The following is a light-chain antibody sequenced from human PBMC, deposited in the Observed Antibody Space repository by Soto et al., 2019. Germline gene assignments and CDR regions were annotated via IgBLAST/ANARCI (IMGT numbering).Light chain of an antibody. Sequence: QTVVTQSPSASASLGASVKLTCTLSSGYSTYAIAWHQQQSEKGPRFLMKINYDGTHSKGDGFFDRFSGSSSGAERHLTISSLQSDDEADYYCQSLGTGIQAFGGGTKLTVL. V-gene: IGLV4-69*01. CDR3: QSLGTGIQA. CDR1: SGYSTYA. J-gene: IGLJ3*02. CDR2: INYDGTH.